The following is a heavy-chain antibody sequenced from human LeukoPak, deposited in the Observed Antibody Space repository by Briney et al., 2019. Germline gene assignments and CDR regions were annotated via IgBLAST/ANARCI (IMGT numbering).Heavy chain of an antibody. CDR1: GGSISSYY. D-gene: IGHD3-22*01. CDR2: IYYSGIT. Sequence: SETLSLTCTVSGGSISSYYWSWIRQPPGKGLEWIGYIYYSGITNYNPSLKSRVTISVDTSKNQFSPKLSSVTAADTAVYYCASDDDSSGYWGVFDYWGQGTLVAVSS. CDR3: ASDDDSSGYWGVFDY. J-gene: IGHJ4*02. V-gene: IGHV4-59*01.